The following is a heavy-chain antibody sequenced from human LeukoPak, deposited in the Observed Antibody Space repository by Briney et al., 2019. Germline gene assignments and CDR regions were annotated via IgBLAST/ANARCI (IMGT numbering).Heavy chain of an antibody. V-gene: IGHV3-23*01. CDR3: AKGRGRGVILGAFDI. J-gene: IGHJ3*02. CDR2: ISGSGGST. CDR1: GFTFSSYS. D-gene: IGHD3-10*01. Sequence: GGSLRLSCAASGFTFSSYSMNWVRQAPGKGLEWVSAISGSGGSTYYADSVKGRFTISRDNSKNTLYLQMNSLRAEDTAVYYCAKGRGRGVILGAFDIWGQGTMVTVSS.